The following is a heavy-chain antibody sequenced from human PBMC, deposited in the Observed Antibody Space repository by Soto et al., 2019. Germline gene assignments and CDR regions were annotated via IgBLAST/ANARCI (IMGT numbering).Heavy chain of an antibody. V-gene: IGHV3-23*01. J-gene: IGHJ3*02. CDR2: ISGSGGST. CDR1: GFTFSSYA. D-gene: IGHD6-13*01. Sequence: GGSLRLSCAASGFTFSSYAMSLVRQAPGKGLEWVSAISGSGGSTYYADSVKGRFTISRDNSKNTLYLQMNSLRAEDTAVYYCAKSNVNIAAAAPDAFDIWGQGTMVTVSS. CDR3: AKSNVNIAAAAPDAFDI.